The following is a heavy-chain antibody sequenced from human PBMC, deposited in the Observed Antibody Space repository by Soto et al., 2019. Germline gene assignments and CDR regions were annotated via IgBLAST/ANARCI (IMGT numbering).Heavy chain of an antibody. CDR1: GAAITSFS. Sequence: PXATLSLTCTVSGAAITSFSWSWIRQSAGKRLEWIGRISTTGNTHYNPSLESRVSLSLDTSMNQFSLTVTSVTAADTAVYYCARESGENWTYEAYWGQGTLVTVSS. D-gene: IGHD1-7*01. V-gene: IGHV4-4*07. CDR3: ARESGENWTYEAY. CDR2: ISTTGNT. J-gene: IGHJ4*02.